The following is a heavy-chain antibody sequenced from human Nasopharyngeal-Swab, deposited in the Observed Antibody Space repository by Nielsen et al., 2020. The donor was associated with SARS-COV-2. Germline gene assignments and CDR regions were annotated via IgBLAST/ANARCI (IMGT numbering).Heavy chain of an antibody. Sequence: VRQMPGKGLEWVSYISSSGSTIYYADSVKGRFTISRDNSKNTLYLQMNSLRAEDTAVYYCATTVTTLSGYWGQGTLVTVSS. D-gene: IGHD4-17*01. J-gene: IGHJ4*02. CDR2: ISSSGSTI. CDR3: ATTVTTLSGY. V-gene: IGHV3-48*01.